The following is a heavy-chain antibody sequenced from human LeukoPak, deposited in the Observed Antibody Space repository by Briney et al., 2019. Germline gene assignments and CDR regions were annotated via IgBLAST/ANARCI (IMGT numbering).Heavy chain of an antibody. Sequence: GGSLRLSCAASGFTFSTYAMSWVRQAPGKGLEWVSAISGSGGSTYYADSVKGRFTISRDNSKNTLYLQMNSLRAEDTAVYYCAKVSSLSLGMDVWGQGTTVTVSS. J-gene: IGHJ6*02. D-gene: IGHD6-6*01. CDR2: ISGSGGST. CDR3: AKVSSLSLGMDV. CDR1: GFTFSTYA. V-gene: IGHV3-23*01.